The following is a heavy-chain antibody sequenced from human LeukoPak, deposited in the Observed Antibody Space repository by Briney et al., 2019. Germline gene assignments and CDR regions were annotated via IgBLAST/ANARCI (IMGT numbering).Heavy chain of an antibody. Sequence: SETLSLTCAVSGGSTSRGSYYWSWIRQPAGKGLEWIGRIYTNGSTNYNPSLKSRVTISVDTSKNQFSLKLSPVTAADTAVYYCARGYYDSSGPTGFDPWGQGTLVTVSS. CDR2: IYTNGST. D-gene: IGHD3-22*01. CDR3: ARGYYDSSGPTGFDP. CDR1: GGSTSRGSYY. V-gene: IGHV4-61*02. J-gene: IGHJ5*02.